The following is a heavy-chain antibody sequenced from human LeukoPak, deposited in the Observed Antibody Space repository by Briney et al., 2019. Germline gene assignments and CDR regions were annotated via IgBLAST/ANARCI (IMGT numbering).Heavy chain of an antibody. CDR2: ISSRGIYI. D-gene: IGHD3-16*01. J-gene: IGHJ6*02. CDR3: ARDLGVMGGMDV. V-gene: IGHV3-21*01. Sequence: GGSLRLSCAASGFILSSYSMNWVRQAPGKGLEWVSSISSRGIYIFYADSVKGRFTIATDHPKTSLYLQMNSLRAEDTAVYYCARDLGVMGGMDVWGQGTTVTVSS. CDR1: GFILSSYS.